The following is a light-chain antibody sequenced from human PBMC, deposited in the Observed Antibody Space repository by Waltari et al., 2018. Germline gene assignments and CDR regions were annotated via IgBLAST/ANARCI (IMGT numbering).Light chain of an antibody. V-gene: IGLV2-11*01. CDR3: CSYAGSYTRV. CDR1: SSDVGGYNY. CDR2: DVS. Sequence: QSALTQPRSVSGSPGQSVTISCTGTSSDVGGYNYVSWYQQHPGKAPKLMIYDVSKRPSGVPDRFSGSKSGNTASLTISGLQAEDEADYYCCSYAGSYTRVFGGGTKL. J-gene: IGLJ2*01.